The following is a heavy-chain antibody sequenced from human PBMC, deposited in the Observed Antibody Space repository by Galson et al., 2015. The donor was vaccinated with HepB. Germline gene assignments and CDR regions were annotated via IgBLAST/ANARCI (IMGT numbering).Heavy chain of an antibody. CDR2: ISGSGGST. D-gene: IGHD2-8*01. V-gene: IGHV3-23*01. Sequence: SLRLSCAASGFTFSNYAMSWVRQAPGKGLEWVSVISGSGGSTYYADSVKGRFTISRDNSKNTLYLQMNSLRAEDTAVYYSAKGYCTNGVCYLDYWGPVTLVPASS. CDR3: AKGYCTNGVCYLDY. CDR1: GFTFSNYA. J-gene: IGHJ4*02.